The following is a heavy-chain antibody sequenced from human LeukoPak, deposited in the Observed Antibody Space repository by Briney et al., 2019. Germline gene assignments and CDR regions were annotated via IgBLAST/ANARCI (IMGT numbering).Heavy chain of an antibody. J-gene: IGHJ3*02. CDR2: IYYSGRT. V-gene: IGHV4-61*08. CDR1: GGSISSGGYS. CDR3: ARDFRGSVDAFGI. Sequence: PSETLSLTCAVSGGSISSGGYSWSWIRQPPGKGLEWIGYIYYSGRTNYNPSLKSRVSISVDTSKNQFSLKLSSVTAADTAVYYCARDFRGSVDAFGIWGQGTMVAVSS.